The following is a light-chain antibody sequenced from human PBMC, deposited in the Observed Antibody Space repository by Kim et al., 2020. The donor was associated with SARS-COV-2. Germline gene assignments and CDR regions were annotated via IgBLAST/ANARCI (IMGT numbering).Light chain of an antibody. CDR2: NNN. CDR1: SSNIGSNT. J-gene: IGLJ3*02. CDR3: AAWDDSLDGWV. V-gene: IGLV1-44*01. Sequence: GQTVTISGSGSSSNIGSNTVNWYQQLPGTAPKLLIYNNNQRPSGVPDRFSGSKSGTSASLAISGLQSEDEADCYCAAWDDSLDGWVFGGGTQLTVL.